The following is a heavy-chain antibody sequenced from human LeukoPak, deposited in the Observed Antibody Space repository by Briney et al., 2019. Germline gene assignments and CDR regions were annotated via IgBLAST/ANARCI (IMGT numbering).Heavy chain of an antibody. J-gene: IGHJ4*02. Sequence: PSETLSLTCTVSGGSISSGDYYWSWIRQPPGKGLEWIGYIYNSGSTYYNPSLKSRVTISVDTSKNQFSLKLSSVTAADTAVYYCARSYFGSGTFNGFDYWGQGTLVTVSS. D-gene: IGHD3-10*01. CDR2: IYNSGST. V-gene: IGHV4-30-4*01. CDR1: GGSISSGDYY. CDR3: ARSYFGSGTFNGFDY.